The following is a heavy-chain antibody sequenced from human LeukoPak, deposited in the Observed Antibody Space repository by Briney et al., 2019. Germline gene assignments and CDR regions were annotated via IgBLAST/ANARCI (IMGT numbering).Heavy chain of an antibody. V-gene: IGHV1-2*06. Sequence: ASVKVSCKASGYTFTGYYIHWVRQAPGQGLEWMGRINPNSGGTTYAQKFQGRVTMTRDTSISTAYMELSRLRSDDTAVYYCARGMWSDYDILTGFLEFDYWGQGTLVTVSS. CDR2: INPNSGGT. J-gene: IGHJ4*02. CDR1: GYTFTGYY. CDR3: ARGMWSDYDILTGFLEFDY. D-gene: IGHD3-9*01.